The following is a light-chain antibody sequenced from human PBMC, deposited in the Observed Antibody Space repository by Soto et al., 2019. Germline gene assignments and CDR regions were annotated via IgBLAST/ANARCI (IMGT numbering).Light chain of an antibody. CDR1: QSVSRY. V-gene: IGKV3-11*01. Sequence: EIVLTQSPATLSLSPGERATLSCGASQSVSRYLAWYQQKPGQAPRLLIYDATNRATGIPARFSGSGSGTDFTLTISRLEPEDFAVYYCQQYASSPTFGEGTRLEI. CDR3: QQYASSPT. J-gene: IGKJ5*01. CDR2: DAT.